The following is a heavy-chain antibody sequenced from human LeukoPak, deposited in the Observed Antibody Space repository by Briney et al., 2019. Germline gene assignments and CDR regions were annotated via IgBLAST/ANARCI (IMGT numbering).Heavy chain of an antibody. CDR2: IYYSGST. CDR1: GGSISSGGYY. D-gene: IGHD3-10*01. J-gene: IGHJ4*02. CDR3: ARVPQLGWFGEAPFDY. Sequence: SATLSLTCTVSGGSISSGGYYWSWIRQHPGKGLEWIWYIYYSGSTYYNPSLKSRVTISVDTSKNQFSLKLSSVTAADTAVYYCARVPQLGWFGEAPFDYWGQGTLVTVSS. V-gene: IGHV4-31*03.